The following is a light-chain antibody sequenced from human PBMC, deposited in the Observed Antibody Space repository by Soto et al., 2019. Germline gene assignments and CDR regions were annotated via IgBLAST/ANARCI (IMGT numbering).Light chain of an antibody. CDR2: DAS. J-gene: IGKJ2*01. V-gene: IGKV3-11*01. CDR1: QSVSSY. CDR3: QQRSNWPKT. Sequence: EIVLTQSPATLSLSPGERATLSCRASQSVSSYLAWYQQKPGQAPRLLIYDASNRTTGIPARFSCSGSGTELTLKISNLEPEDFAVYYCQQRSNWPKTFGQGTKLDIK.